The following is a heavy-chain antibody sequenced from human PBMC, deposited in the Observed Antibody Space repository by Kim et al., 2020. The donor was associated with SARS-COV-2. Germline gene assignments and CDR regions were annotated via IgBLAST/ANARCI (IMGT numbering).Heavy chain of an antibody. V-gene: IGHV5-51*01. Sequence: PSFQGQVTISADKSISTAYLQWSSLKASDTAMYYCARRGGFGEFHNWFDPWGQGTLVTVSS. J-gene: IGHJ5*02. D-gene: IGHD3-10*01. CDR3: ARRGGFGEFHNWFDP.